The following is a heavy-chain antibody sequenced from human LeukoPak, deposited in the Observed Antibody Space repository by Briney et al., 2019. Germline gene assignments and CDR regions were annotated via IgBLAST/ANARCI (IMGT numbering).Heavy chain of an antibody. CDR1: GGSISSGSYY. D-gene: IGHD6-13*01. Sequence: SETLSLTCTVSGGSISSGSYYWSWIRQPAGKGLEWIGRIYTSGSTNYNPSLKSRVTISVDTSKNQFSLKLSSVTAADTAVYYCAREGDIAAAGTTYYYYYMDVWGKGTTVTVSS. V-gene: IGHV4-61*02. CDR2: IYTSGST. J-gene: IGHJ6*03. CDR3: AREGDIAAAGTTYYYYYMDV.